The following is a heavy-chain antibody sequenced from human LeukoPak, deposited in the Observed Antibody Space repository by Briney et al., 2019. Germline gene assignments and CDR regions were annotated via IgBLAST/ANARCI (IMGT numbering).Heavy chain of an antibody. CDR1: GGFISSYY. CDR2: IYYSGST. D-gene: IGHD2-21*02. Sequence: SETLSLTCTVSGGFISSYYWSWIRQPPGKGLEWIGYIYYSGSTNYNPSLKSRVTISVDTSKNQFSLKLSSVTAADTAVYYCARDYGLLRRDRYYYYGMDVWGQGTTVTVSS. CDR3: ARDYGLLRRDRYYYYGMDV. V-gene: IGHV4-59*01. J-gene: IGHJ6*02.